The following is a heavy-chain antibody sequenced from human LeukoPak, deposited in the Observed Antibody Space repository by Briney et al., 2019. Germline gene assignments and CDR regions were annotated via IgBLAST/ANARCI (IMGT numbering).Heavy chain of an antibody. Sequence: ASVKVSCKASGYTFTSYDFNWVRQATGQRPEWMGWMSPNSGDTGYAQKFQGRVTMTRNTSISTAYMELSSLRSEDTAVYYCARQAYYDFWSGYYTNYYFDYWGQGTLVTVSS. CDR3: ARQAYYDFWSGYYTNYYFDY. D-gene: IGHD3-3*01. CDR1: GYTFTSYD. V-gene: IGHV1-8*01. J-gene: IGHJ4*02. CDR2: MSPNSGDT.